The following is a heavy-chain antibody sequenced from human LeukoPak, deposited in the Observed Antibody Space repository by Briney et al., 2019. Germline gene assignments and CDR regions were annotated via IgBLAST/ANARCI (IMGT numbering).Heavy chain of an antibody. D-gene: IGHD2-2*01. Sequence: GGSLRLSCAASGFTFSTYWMSWVRHAPGKGLEWVAHIKQDGSEKNSVDSVKGRFTITRDNAKNSLYLQMNSLRAEDTAVYYCARGTRVPDYWGQGTLVTVSS. CDR3: ARGTRVPDY. CDR2: IKQDGSEK. V-gene: IGHV3-7*01. J-gene: IGHJ4*02. CDR1: GFTFSTYW.